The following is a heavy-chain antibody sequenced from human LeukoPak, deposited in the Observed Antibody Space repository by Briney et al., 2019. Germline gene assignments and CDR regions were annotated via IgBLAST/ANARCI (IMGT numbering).Heavy chain of an antibody. CDR3: ARRGWFFWFDP. D-gene: IGHD6-19*01. V-gene: IGHV4-34*01. Sequence: SETLSLTCAVYGGSFYGGSFSGYYWSWIRQPPGKGLEWIGEIDHSGSTNYNPSLKSRVTISVDTSKNQFSLKLSSVTAADTAVYYCARRGWFFWFDPRGQGTLVTVSS. CDR2: IDHSGST. CDR1: GGSFSGYY. J-gene: IGHJ5*02.